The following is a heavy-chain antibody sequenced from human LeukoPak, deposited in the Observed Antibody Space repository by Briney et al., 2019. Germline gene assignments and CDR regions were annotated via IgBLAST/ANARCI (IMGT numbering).Heavy chain of an antibody. CDR2: IYYSGST. D-gene: IGHD6-19*01. V-gene: IGHV4-59*08. CDR1: GGSISSYY. J-gene: IGHJ5*02. Sequence: SETLSLTCAVSGGSISSYYMSWVRQPPGKGLEWIGYIYYSGSTNYNPSLKSRVTISVDTSKNQFSLKLSSVTAADTAVYYCARIVGIAVAGTFWFDPWGQGTLVTVSS. CDR3: ARIVGIAVAGTFWFDP.